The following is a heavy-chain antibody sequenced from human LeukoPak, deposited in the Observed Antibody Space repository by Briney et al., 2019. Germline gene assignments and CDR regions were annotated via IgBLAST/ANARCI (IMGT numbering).Heavy chain of an antibody. CDR3: AGIGYCSGGSCYGGQVRFDP. V-gene: IGHV1-69*05. D-gene: IGHD2-15*01. CDR2: IIPIFGTA. CDR1: GGTFSSYA. Sequence: ASVKVSCKASGGTFSSYAISWVRQAPGQGLEWMGGIIPIFGTANYAQKFQGRVTITTDESTSTADMELSSLRSEDTAVYYCAGIGYCSGGSCYGGQVRFDPWGQGTLVTVSS. J-gene: IGHJ5*02.